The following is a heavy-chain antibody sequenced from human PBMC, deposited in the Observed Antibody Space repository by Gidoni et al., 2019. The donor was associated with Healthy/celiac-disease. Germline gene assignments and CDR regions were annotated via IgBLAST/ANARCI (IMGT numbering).Heavy chain of an antibody. CDR2: ISSSSSYI. Sequence: EVQLVESGGGLVKPGGSLRLSCAASGFTFSSYSMNWVRQAPGKGLEWVSTISSSSSYIYYADSVKGRFTISRDNAKNSLYLQMNSLRAEDTAVYYCARGGLYSSSWYGGDYWGQGTLVTVSS. D-gene: IGHD6-13*01. CDR1: GFTFSSYS. CDR3: ARGGLYSSSWYGGDY. V-gene: IGHV3-21*01. J-gene: IGHJ4*02.